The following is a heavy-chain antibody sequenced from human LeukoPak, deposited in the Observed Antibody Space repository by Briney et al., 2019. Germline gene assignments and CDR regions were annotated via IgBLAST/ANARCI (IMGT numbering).Heavy chain of an antibody. CDR1: GFAFSDSA. CDR2: SRADDYST. Sequence: GGSLTLSCVAPGFAFSDSAMSWVRLTAGKGLEWVSLSRADDYSTYYADSVKGRFTISRDNSKNTMYLQMNSLRAEDTAVYYCARESPYYYDSSGYTREDYWGQGTLVTVSS. V-gene: IGHV3-23*01. CDR3: ARESPYYYDSSGYTREDY. J-gene: IGHJ4*02. D-gene: IGHD3-22*01.